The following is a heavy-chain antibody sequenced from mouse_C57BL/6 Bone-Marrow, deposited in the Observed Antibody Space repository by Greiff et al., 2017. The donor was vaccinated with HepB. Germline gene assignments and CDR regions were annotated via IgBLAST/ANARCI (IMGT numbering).Heavy chain of an antibody. CDR2: IYPRSRNT. V-gene: IGHV1-81*01. CDR1: GYTFTSYG. D-gene: IGHD2-4*01. CDR3: ARSLYYDYLAWFAY. Sequence: QVQLQQSGAELARPGASVKLSCKASGYTFTSYGISWVKQRTGQGLEWIGEIYPRSRNTYYNEKFKGKATLTADKSSSTAYMELRSLTSEDSAVYFCARSLYYDYLAWFAYWGQGTLVTVSA. J-gene: IGHJ3*01.